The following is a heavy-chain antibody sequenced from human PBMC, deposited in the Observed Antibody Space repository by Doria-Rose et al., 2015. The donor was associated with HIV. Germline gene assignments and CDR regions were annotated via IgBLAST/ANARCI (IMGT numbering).Heavy chain of an antibody. D-gene: IGHD6-13*01. Sequence: SGPVLVKPTETLTLTCTVSGVSLSSPGMGVSWIRQPPGKALEWLANIFSDDERSYKTSLKSRLTISRRTSKSQVVLTMTDMDPVDTATYYCARIKSSRCYHKYYFDFWGQGTLVIVSA. J-gene: IGHJ4*02. V-gene: IGHV2-26*01. CDR3: ARIKSSRCYHKYYFDF. CDR1: GVSLSSPGMG. CDR2: IFSDDER.